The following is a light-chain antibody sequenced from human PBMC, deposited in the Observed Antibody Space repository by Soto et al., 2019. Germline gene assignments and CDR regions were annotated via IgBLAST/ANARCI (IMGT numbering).Light chain of an antibody. Sequence: EIVLTQSPATLSLSPGEGATLSCRASQSVTSYLAWYQQKPGQTPRLLIYDVSIRAAGIPGRFSGSGSGTDFTLTISSLEPEDFAVYFCQQRSDWPLTFGGGTKVEIK. J-gene: IGKJ4*01. CDR2: DVS. CDR1: QSVTSY. CDR3: QQRSDWPLT. V-gene: IGKV3-11*01.